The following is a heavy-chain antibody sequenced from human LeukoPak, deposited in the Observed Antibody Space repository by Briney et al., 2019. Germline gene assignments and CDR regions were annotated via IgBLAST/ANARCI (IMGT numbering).Heavy chain of an antibody. CDR3: AKDITQRIVDSAYDY. CDR1: GFTFDDYA. V-gene: IGHV3-9*01. Sequence: GRSLRLSCAASGFTFDDYAMHWVRQAPGKCLEWVSGISWNSGSIGYADSVKGRFTISRDNAKNSLYLQMNSLRAEDTALYYCAKDITQRIVDSAYDYWGQGTLVTVSS. CDR2: ISWNSGSI. J-gene: IGHJ4*02. D-gene: IGHD1-26*01.